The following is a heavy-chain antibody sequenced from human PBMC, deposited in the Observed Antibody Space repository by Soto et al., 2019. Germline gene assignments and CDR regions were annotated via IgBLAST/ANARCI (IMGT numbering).Heavy chain of an antibody. V-gene: IGHV1-18*01. CDR1: GYTFTSYG. CDR3: AREDTAMVSDY. J-gene: IGHJ4*03. Sequence: GASVKVSCKTSGYTFTSYGIAWVRQAPGQGLEWMGWISTSKGDTNYAQKFQGRVTITADKSTSTAYMELSSLRSEDTAVYYCAREDTAMVSDYWGQGTTVTVSS. D-gene: IGHD5-18*01. CDR2: ISTSKGDT.